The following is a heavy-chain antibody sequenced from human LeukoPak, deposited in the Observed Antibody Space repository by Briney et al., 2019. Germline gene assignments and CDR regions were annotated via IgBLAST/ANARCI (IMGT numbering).Heavy chain of an antibody. CDR1: GFTFSDYY. D-gene: IGHD2-2*02. CDR2: ISSSGSTI. V-gene: IGHV3-11*01. J-gene: IGHJ4*02. Sequence: GGSLILSCAASGFTFSDYYMSWSRQAPGKGLEWVSYISSSGSTIYYADSVKGRFTISRDNAKNSLYLQMNSLRAEDTAVYYCARDIKRNCSSTSCYIGIFDYWGQRNLVTVSS. CDR3: ARDIKRNCSSTSCYIGIFDY.